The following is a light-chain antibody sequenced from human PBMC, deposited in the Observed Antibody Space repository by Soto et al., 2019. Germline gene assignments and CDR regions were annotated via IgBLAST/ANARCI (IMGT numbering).Light chain of an antibody. CDR1: QSFSNL. J-gene: IGKJ5*01. Sequence: EIVLADSPVILSLSPGERATVSCRASQSFSNLLAWYQQKPGQAPRLLIYDSSRRVTGIPARFSCSGSGTDFTLTLSSLEPEDFAVYYCHQRAVSSTFGQGTRLEI. V-gene: IGKV3-11*01. CDR3: HQRAVSST. CDR2: DSS.